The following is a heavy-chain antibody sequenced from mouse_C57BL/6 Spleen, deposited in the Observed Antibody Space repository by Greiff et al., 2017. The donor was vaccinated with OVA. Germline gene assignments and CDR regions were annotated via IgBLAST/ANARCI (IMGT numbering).Heavy chain of an antibody. CDR2: INPNNGGT. CDR1: GYTFTDYY. CDR3: ARYYGSSGWFAY. Sequence: VQLQQSGPELVKPGASVKISCKASGYTFTDYYMNWVKQSPGKSLEWIGDINPNNGGTSYNQKFKGRATLTVDKSSSTAYMQLRSLTSEDSAVYYCARYYGSSGWFAYWGQGTLVTVSA. J-gene: IGHJ3*01. D-gene: IGHD1-1*01. V-gene: IGHV1-26*01.